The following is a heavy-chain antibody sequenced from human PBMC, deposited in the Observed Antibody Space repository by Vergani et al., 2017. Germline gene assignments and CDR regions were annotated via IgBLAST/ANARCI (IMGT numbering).Heavy chain of an antibody. D-gene: IGHD6-13*01. CDR1: GFPLSTSGVG. J-gene: IGHJ3*02. CDR2: IYWNDDK. Sequence: QITLKESGPTLVKPTQTLTLTCTFSGFPLSTSGVGVGWIRQPPGKALEWLALIYWNDDKRYSPSLKSRLTITKDTSKNQVVLTMTNMDPVDTATYYCAHSGYSSSSDDAFDIWGQGTMVTVSS. CDR3: AHSGYSSSSDDAFDI. V-gene: IGHV2-5*01.